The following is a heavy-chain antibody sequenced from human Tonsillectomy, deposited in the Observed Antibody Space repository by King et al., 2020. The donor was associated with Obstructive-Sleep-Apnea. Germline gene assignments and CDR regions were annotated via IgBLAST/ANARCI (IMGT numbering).Heavy chain of an antibody. CDR3: ARDRGPKYSSSWYFDY. V-gene: IGHV1-69*10. CDR1: GGIFTSYT. CDR2: FIPILCKT. Sequence: QLVQSGAEVKKPGSSVKVSCQASGGIFTSYTISWVRQAPGQGPEWMGGFIPILCKTNYAQKFQGRVTITAHKSTSTIYMDRSSRRSEDTAVYYCARDRGPKYSSSWYFDYCGQGTLVTVSS. J-gene: IGHJ4*02. D-gene: IGHD6-13*01.